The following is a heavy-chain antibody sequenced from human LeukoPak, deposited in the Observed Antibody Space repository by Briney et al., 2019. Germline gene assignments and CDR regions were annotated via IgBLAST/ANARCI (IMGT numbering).Heavy chain of an antibody. V-gene: IGHV1-2*02. Sequence: ASVKVSCKSSGYTFTGYYMHWVRQAPGQGLGWMGWINPNSGGTNYAQKFQGRVTMTRDTSISTAYMELSRLRSDDTAVYYCAITPLYCSGGSCYPYYFDYWGQGTLVTVSS. CDR3: AITPLYCSGGSCYPYYFDY. CDR2: INPNSGGT. J-gene: IGHJ4*02. CDR1: GYTFTGYY. D-gene: IGHD2-15*01.